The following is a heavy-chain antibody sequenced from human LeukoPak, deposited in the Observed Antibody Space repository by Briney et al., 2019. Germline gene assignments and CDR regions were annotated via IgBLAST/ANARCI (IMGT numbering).Heavy chain of an antibody. Sequence: SETLSLTCTVSGGSISSSSYYWGWIRQPPGKGLEWIGSIYYSGSAYYNPSLKSRVTISVDTSKNQFSLKLSSVTAADTAMYYCARGGISVDTAMVDWGQGTLVTVSS. J-gene: IGHJ4*02. CDR1: GGSISSSSYY. CDR2: IYYSGSA. V-gene: IGHV4-39*01. CDR3: ARGGISVDTAMVD. D-gene: IGHD5-18*01.